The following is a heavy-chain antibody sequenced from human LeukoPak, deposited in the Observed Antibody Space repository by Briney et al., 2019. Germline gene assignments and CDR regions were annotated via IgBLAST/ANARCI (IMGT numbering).Heavy chain of an antibody. J-gene: IGHJ5*02. D-gene: IGHD4-17*01. CDR1: GGSISSSSYY. Sequence: PSDTRSLTCTVSGGSISSSSYYWGWIRQPPGKRLERIGTIYYSGSTYYNPSLKGRVTLSADTSKNQFSLKLSSVTAADTAVYYCASLGRVGDYESWFDPWGQGTLVTVSS. CDR3: ASLGRVGDYESWFDP. V-gene: IGHV4-39*01. CDR2: IYYSGST.